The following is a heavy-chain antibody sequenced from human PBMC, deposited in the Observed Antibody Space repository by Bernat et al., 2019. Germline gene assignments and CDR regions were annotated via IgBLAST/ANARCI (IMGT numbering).Heavy chain of an antibody. J-gene: IGHJ5*02. V-gene: IGHV4-39*01. Sequence: QLQLQESGPGLVKPSETLSLTCTVSGGSISSSSYYWGWIRQPPGKGLEWIGSIYYSGSTYYNPSLKSRGTISVDTSKNQFSRKLSLVTAADTAVYYCASLAFMVRRGPYNWFDPWGQGTLVTVSS. CDR2: IYYSGST. CDR3: ASLAFMVRRGPYNWFDP. CDR1: GGSISSSSYY. D-gene: IGHD3-10*01.